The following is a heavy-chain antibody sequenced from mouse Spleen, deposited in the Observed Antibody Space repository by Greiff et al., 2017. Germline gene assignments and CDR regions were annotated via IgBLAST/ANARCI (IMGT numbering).Heavy chain of an antibody. Sequence: DVMLVESGGGLVQPGGSLSLSCAASGFTFTDYYMSWVRQPPGKALEWLGFIRNKANGYTTEYSASVKGRFTISRDNSQSILYLQMNALRAEDSATYYCARSSTTRGYYFDYWGQGTTLTVSS. J-gene: IGHJ2*01. CDR1: GFTFTDYY. D-gene: IGHD2-12*01. V-gene: IGHV7-3*01. CDR3: ARSSTTRGYYFDY. CDR2: IRNKANGYTT.